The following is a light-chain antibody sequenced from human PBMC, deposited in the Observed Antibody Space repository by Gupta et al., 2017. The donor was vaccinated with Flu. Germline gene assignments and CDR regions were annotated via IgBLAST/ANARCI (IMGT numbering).Light chain of an antibody. Sequence: SVLTQPPSASGTPEQRVTISCSGSSSNIGSNTVNWYQQLPGTAPKLLIYTNNQRPSGVPDRFSGSKSGTSASLAISGLQAEDEADYYCAAWDDSRNGWVFGGGTKLTVL. CDR3: AAWDDSRNGWV. V-gene: IGLV1-44*01. CDR2: TNN. J-gene: IGLJ3*02. CDR1: SSNIGSNT.